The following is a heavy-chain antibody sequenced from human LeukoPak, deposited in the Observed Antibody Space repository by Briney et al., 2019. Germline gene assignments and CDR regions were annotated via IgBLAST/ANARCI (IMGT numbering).Heavy chain of an antibody. D-gene: IGHD5-24*01. CDR3: AREDGDAFDI. V-gene: IGHV3-48*03. CDR2: IGSSGGSR. CDR1: VFTFSSYE. Sequence: LKLSCAASVFTFSSYEMDWVRRAPGKGLEWVSYIGSSGGSRYYADSVKGRFTSSRDNAKNSLYLQMNSLRVEDTAVYYCAREDGDAFDIWGQGTVVSVSS. J-gene: IGHJ3*02.